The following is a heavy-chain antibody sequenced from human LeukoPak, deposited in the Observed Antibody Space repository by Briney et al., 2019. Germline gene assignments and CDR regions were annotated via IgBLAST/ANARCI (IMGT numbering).Heavy chain of an antibody. CDR3: AIEPGIAAPGKDY. D-gene: IGHD6-13*01. Sequence: GGSLRLSCAASGFTVSSNYMSWVRQAPGKGLEWVSVMYSGGSTYYADSVKGRFTIARDNSKNTLYLQMNSLRAEHTAVYYCAIEPGIAAPGKDYWGQGTLVTVSS. CDR2: MYSGGST. V-gene: IGHV3-66*02. CDR1: GFTVSSNY. J-gene: IGHJ4*02.